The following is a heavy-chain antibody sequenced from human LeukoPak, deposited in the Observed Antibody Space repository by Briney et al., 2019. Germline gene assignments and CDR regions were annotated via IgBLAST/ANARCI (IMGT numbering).Heavy chain of an antibody. J-gene: IGHJ4*02. CDR2: IYYSGST. V-gene: IGHV4-39*07. CDR1: GGSISSSSYY. D-gene: IGHD6-13*01. CDR3: ARDLEQQLFPFDC. Sequence: ASETLSLTSTVSGGSISSSSYYWGWIRQPPGKGLEWIGSIYYSGSTYYNPSLKSRVTISVDTSKNQFSLKLSSVTAADTAVYYCARDLEQQLFPFDCWGQGTLVTVSS.